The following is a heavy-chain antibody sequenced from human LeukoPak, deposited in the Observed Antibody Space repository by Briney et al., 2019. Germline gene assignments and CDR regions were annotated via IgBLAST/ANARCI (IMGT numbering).Heavy chain of an antibody. CDR3: ARVSLGVAGNDY. D-gene: IGHD6-19*01. CDR1: GGTFSSYA. Sequence: ASVKVSCKASGGTFSSYAISWVRQAPGQGLEWMGGIIPIFGTANYAQKFQGRVTITADESTSTAYMELRSLRSDDTAVYYCARVSLGVAGNDYWGQGTLVTVSS. V-gene: IGHV1-69*13. J-gene: IGHJ4*02. CDR2: IIPIFGTA.